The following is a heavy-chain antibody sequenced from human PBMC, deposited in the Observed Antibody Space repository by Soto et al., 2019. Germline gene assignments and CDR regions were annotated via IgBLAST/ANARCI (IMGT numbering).Heavy chain of an antibody. Sequence: GGSLRLSCAASGFTFSDYYMSWIRQAPGKGLEWVSYISSSGSTIYYADSVKGRFTISRDNAKNSLYLQMNSLRAEDTAVYYCARDGEYCSSTSCLNAFYYYYGMDVWGQGTTVTV. V-gene: IGHV3-11*01. CDR3: ARDGEYCSSTSCLNAFYYYYGMDV. CDR1: GFTFSDYY. CDR2: ISSSGSTI. J-gene: IGHJ6*02. D-gene: IGHD2-2*01.